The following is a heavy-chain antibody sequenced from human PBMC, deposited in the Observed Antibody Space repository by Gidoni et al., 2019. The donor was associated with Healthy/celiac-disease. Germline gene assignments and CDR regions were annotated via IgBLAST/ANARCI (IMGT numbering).Heavy chain of an antibody. CDR3: ARNDIVATIEGVGFDY. V-gene: IGHV4-34*01. CDR1: GGSFSGYY. CDR2: INHSGST. D-gene: IGHD5-12*01. Sequence: QVQLQQWGAGLLKPSETLSLTCAVYGGSFSGYYWSWIRQPPGKGLEWIGEINHSGSTNYNPSLKSRVTISVDTSKNQFSLKLSSVTAADTAVYYCARNDIVATIEGVGFDYWGQGTLVTVSS. J-gene: IGHJ4*02.